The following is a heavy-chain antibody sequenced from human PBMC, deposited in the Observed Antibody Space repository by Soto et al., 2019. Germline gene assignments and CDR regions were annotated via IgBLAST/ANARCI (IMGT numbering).Heavy chain of an antibody. J-gene: IGHJ1*01. D-gene: IGHD3-9*01. CDR3: ARDPYDILTGYYALAEYFQH. V-gene: IGHV1-18*01. CDR1: GYTFTSYG. Sequence: GASVKVSCKASGYTFTSYGISWVRQAPGQGLERMGWISAYNGNTNYAQKLQGRVTMTTDTSTSTAYMELRSLRSDDTAVYYCARDPYDILTGYYALAEYFQHWGQGTLVTVPQ. CDR2: ISAYNGNT.